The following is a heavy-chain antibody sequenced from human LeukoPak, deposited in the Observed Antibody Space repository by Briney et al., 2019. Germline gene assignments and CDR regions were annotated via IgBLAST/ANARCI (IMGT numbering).Heavy chain of an antibody. CDR1: GFTFSSYG. Sequence: GGSLRLSCAASGFTFSSYGMHWVRQAPGKGLEWVAVISYDGSNKYYADSVKGRFTISRDNSKNTLYLQINSLRAEDTAVYYCAKDQSLYSSGWYSPFDYWGQGTLVTVSS. V-gene: IGHV3-30*18. D-gene: IGHD6-19*01. J-gene: IGHJ4*02. CDR3: AKDQSLYSSGWYSPFDY. CDR2: ISYDGSNK.